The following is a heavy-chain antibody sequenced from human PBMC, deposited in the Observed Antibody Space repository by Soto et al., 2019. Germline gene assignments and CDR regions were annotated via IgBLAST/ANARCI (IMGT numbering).Heavy chain of an antibody. CDR2: ISGSGGST. D-gene: IGHD6-13*01. CDR3: AKLPIAAAEYYYYYYMDV. V-gene: IGHV3-23*01. CDR1: GFTFSSCA. J-gene: IGHJ6*03. Sequence: LRLSCAASGFTFSSCAMSCVRQAPRKRLEGVSAISGSGGSTYYADSVKGRFTISRDNSKNTLYLQLNSLRAEDTAVYYCAKLPIAAAEYYYYYYMDVWGQGTTVTVSS.